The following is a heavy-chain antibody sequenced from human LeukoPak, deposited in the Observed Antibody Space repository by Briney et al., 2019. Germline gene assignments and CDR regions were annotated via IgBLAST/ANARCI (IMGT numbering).Heavy chain of an antibody. CDR1: GFTFSSFS. Sequence: GGSLRLSCAASGFTFSSFSMTWVRQAPGRGLEWVSSISTGSSYINYADSVKGRFAISRDNAQNSLYLQMTSLRAEDTAVYYGARSEGYCSSASCDAYYYYMDVWGKGTTVTVSS. J-gene: IGHJ6*03. D-gene: IGHD2-2*01. CDR2: ISTGSSYI. CDR3: ARSEGYCSSASCDAYYYYMDV. V-gene: IGHV3-21*01.